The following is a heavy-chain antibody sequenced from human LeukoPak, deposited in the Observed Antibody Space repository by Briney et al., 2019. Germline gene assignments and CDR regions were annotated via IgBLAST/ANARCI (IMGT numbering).Heavy chain of an antibody. CDR1: GGSISSYY. Sequence: SETLSLTCTVSGGSISSYYWSWIRQPPGKGLEWIGYIYYSGSTNYNPSLKSRVTISVDTSKNQFSLKLSSGTAADTAVYYCAREGSGDGYNPLGIDYWGQGTLVTVSS. V-gene: IGHV4-59*01. CDR3: AREGSGDGYNPLGIDY. J-gene: IGHJ4*02. CDR2: IYYSGST. D-gene: IGHD5-24*01.